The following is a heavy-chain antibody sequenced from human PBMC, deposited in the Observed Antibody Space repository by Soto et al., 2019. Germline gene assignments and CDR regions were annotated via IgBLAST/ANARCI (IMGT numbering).Heavy chain of an antibody. CDR2: ISYDGSNK. V-gene: IGHV3-30*03. J-gene: IGHJ6*02. CDR1: GFTFSSYG. D-gene: IGHD5-12*01. CDR3: AVGIVATIDV. Sequence: VGSLRLSCVASGFTFSSYGMHWVRQAPGKGLEWVAVISYDGSNKYYADSVKGRFTISRDNSKNALYLQMNSLRAEDTAVYYCAVGIVATIDVWGQGTTVTVSS.